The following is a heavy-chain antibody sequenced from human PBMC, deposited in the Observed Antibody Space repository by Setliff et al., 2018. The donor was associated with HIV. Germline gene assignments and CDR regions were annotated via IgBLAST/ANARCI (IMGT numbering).Heavy chain of an antibody. V-gene: IGHV4-31*03. Sequence: SETLSLTCTVSGGSISSGNYYWTWIRQHPGNGLEWIGNIYNSGSTDYSPSLISRVMISKDTVKNQLSLKLSSVSAEDTAVYYCARGMYSSRSGFYYYGMDVWAQGTTVTSP. J-gene: IGHJ6*02. D-gene: IGHD6-13*01. CDR3: ARGMYSSRSGFYYYGMDV. CDR2: IYNSGST. CDR1: GGSISSGNYY.